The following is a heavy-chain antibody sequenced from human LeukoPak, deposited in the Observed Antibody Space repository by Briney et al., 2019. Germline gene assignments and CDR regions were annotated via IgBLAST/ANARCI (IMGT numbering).Heavy chain of an antibody. Sequence: SETLSLTCTVSGGSISSGGYYWSWIRQHPGKGLEWIGYIYYSGSTYYNPSLKSRVTISVDTSKNQFSLKLSSVTAADTAVYYCASGYSYSHYFDYWGQGTLVTVSS. D-gene: IGHD5-18*01. V-gene: IGHV4-31*03. CDR2: IYYSGST. J-gene: IGHJ4*02. CDR1: GGSISSGGYY. CDR3: ASGYSYSHYFDY.